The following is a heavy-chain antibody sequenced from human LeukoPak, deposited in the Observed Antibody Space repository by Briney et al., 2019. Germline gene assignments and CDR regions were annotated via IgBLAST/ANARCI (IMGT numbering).Heavy chain of an antibody. V-gene: IGHV5-51*01. CDR1: GSSFTSYW. CDR3: ARWVRWLHKVDY. CDR2: IYPGDSDT. Sequence: GESLQISCKGSGSSFTSYWIGWVRQLPGKGLEWMGIIYPGDSDTRYSPSYQGQVTISADKSISTAYLQWSSLKASDTAMYYCARWVRWLHKVDYWGQGTLVTVSS. J-gene: IGHJ4*02. D-gene: IGHD5-24*01.